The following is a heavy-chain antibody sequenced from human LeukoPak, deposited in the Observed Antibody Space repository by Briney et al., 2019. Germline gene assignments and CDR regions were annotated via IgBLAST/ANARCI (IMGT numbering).Heavy chain of an antibody. V-gene: IGHV4-34*01. CDR2: INHSGST. Sequence: PSETLSLTCAVYGGSFSGYYWSWIRQPPGKGLEWIGEINHSGSTNYNPSLKSRVTISVDTSKNQFSLKLSSVTAADTAVYYCARGCPRTSYMVRGINWFDPWGQGTLVTVSS. J-gene: IGHJ5*02. CDR3: ARGCPRTSYMVRGINWFDP. CDR1: GGSFSGYY. D-gene: IGHD3-10*01.